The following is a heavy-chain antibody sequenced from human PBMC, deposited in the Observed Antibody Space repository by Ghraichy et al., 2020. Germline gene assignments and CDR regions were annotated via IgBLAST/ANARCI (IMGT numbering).Heavy chain of an antibody. CDR1: GGSISSGDYY. J-gene: IGHJ5*02. D-gene: IGHD3-22*01. CDR3: ARAGPTPFGGSGYMSRNGFDP. Sequence: SETLSLTCTVSGGSISSGDYYWSWIRQPPGKGLEWIGYIHYSGSTYYNPSLKSRVTISVDTSKNQFSLKLSSVTAADTAVYYCARAGPTPFGGSGYMSRNGFDPWGPG. V-gene: IGHV4-30-4*01. CDR2: IHYSGST.